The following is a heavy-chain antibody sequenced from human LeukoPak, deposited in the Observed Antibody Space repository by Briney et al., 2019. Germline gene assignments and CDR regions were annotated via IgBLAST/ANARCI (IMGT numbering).Heavy chain of an antibody. CDR1: GGSICDYF. CDR2: VYYIGKP. CDR3: ARRFRTGGDLHHDAYDV. Sequence: KHLETLSLTCSVSGGSICDYFWGWIRQPPGKGLEWIGHVYYIGKPTCSPSLESRVSISVDTSKNQFSLELTSVTAADTAVYYCARRFRTGGDLHHDAYDVWGQGTVVTVSS. V-gene: IGHV4-59*12. J-gene: IGHJ3*01. D-gene: IGHD3-16*01.